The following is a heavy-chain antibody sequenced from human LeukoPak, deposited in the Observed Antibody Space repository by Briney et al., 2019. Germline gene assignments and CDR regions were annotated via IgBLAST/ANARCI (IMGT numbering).Heavy chain of an antibody. V-gene: IGHV3-48*02. CDR2: ISSSSTI. CDR1: GFSFSSYS. J-gene: IGHJ6*02. CDR3: ANILPPRGLQKDYYYYYGMDV. Sequence: GGSLRLSCAASGFSFSSYSMNWVRQAPGKGLEWVSCISSSSTIYYADSVQGRFTISRDNAKNSLYLQMNSLRDEDTAVYYCANILPPRGLQKDYYYYYGMDVWGQGTTVTVSS. D-gene: IGHD3-9*01.